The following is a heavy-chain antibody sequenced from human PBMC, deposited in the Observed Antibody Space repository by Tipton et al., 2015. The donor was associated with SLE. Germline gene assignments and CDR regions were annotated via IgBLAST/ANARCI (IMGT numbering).Heavy chain of an antibody. CDR3: AKGLGTYDTSFRDH. CDR2: IRYDGSNK. CDR1: GFTFSTYG. V-gene: IGHV3-30*02. J-gene: IGHJ4*02. Sequence: GSLRLSCAASGFTFSTYGMHWVRQAPGKGLEWVAFIRYDGSNKYYADSVKGRLTISRDNDKNMLYLQMNSLRAEDTAVYYCAKGLGTYDTSFRDHWGQGPLVTVSS. D-gene: IGHD3-3*01.